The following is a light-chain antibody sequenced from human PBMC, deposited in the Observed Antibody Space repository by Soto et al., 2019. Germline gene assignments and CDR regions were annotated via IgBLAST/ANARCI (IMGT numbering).Light chain of an antibody. Sequence: EIVLTQSPGTLSLSPGERATLSCRASQSVSSSYLAWYQQKPGQAPSLLIYDASRATGIPDRFSASGSGTDFTLTITRLEPEDFAVYYCQHDGTSALFGPGTKVDI. V-gene: IGKV3-20*01. CDR2: DAS. CDR3: QHDGTSAL. J-gene: IGKJ3*01. CDR1: QSVSSSY.